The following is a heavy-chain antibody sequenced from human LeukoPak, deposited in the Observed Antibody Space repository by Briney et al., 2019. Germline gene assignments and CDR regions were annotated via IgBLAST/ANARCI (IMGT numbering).Heavy chain of an antibody. Sequence: SETLSLTCTVSGASISGGGYHWGWIRQPPGKGLEWIGNIYDSGSTYYNASLQSRVTISIDTSKNQFSLRLSSVTAADTAMYYCAKSGGYGLIDYWGQGTLVTVSS. D-gene: IGHD1-26*01. V-gene: IGHV4-39*01. CDR3: AKSGGYGLIDY. CDR2: IYDSGST. CDR1: GASISGGGYH. J-gene: IGHJ4*02.